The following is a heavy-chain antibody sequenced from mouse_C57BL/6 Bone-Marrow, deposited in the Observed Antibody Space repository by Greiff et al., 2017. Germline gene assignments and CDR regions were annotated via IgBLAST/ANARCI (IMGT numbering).Heavy chain of an antibody. J-gene: IGHJ2*01. V-gene: IGHV14-2*01. D-gene: IGHD1-1*01. CDR3: TRSLMYYGTNY. CDR1: GFNIKDYY. Sequence: VQLKQSGAELVKPGASVKLSCTASGFNIKDYYIHWVKQRTEQGLEWIGRIDPEDGETKYDPKFKDKATITADTSSNTAYLQLTNLTSEDTAVYYCTRSLMYYGTNYGGQGTTLTVSS. CDR2: IDPEDGET.